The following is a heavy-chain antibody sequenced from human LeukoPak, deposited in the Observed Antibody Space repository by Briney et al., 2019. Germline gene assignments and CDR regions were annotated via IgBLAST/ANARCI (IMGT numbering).Heavy chain of an antibody. J-gene: IGHJ3*02. CDR3: ARADELLWFELYDAFDI. D-gene: IGHD3-10*01. CDR1: GFTFSSYS. Sequence: KPGGSLRLSCAASGFTFSSYSMNWVRQAPGKGLEWASSISSSSSYIYYADSVKGRFTISRDNAKNSLYLQMNSLRAEDTAVYYCARADELLWFELYDAFDIWGQGTMVTVSS. V-gene: IGHV3-21*01. CDR2: ISSSSSYI.